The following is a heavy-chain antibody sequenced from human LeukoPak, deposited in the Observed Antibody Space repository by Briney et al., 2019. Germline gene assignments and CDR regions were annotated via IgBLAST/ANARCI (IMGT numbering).Heavy chain of an antibody. J-gene: IGHJ6*03. D-gene: IGHD4-11*01. CDR2: FDPEDGET. Sequence: ASVKVSCKVSGYTLTELSMHWVRQAPGKGLEWMGSFDPEDGETIYAQKFQGRVTMTEDTSTDTAYMELSSLRSEDTAVYYCARLQAPSRGVTSDYYYYYMDVWGKGTTVTVSS. V-gene: IGHV1-24*01. CDR1: GYTLTELS. CDR3: ARLQAPSRGVTSDYYYYYMDV.